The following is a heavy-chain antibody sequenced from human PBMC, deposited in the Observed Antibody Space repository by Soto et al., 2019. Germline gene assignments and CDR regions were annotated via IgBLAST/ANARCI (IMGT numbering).Heavy chain of an antibody. CDR2: IYPGDSDT. D-gene: IGHD6-19*01. V-gene: IGHV5-51*01. CDR1: GYSFTSYW. J-gene: IGHJ3*02. Sequence: XESLTISLKGSGYSFTSYWIGLVRQMPGKGLEWMGIIYPGDSDTRYSPSFQGQVTISADKSISTAYLQWSSLKASDTAMYYCARLQGIAVAGTPFEAFDIWGQGTMVTVSS. CDR3: ARLQGIAVAGTPFEAFDI.